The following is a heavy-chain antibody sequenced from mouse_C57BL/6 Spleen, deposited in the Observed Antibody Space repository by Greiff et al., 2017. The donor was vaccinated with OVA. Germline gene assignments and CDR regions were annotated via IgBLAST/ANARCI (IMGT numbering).Heavy chain of an antibody. V-gene: IGHV1-18*01. J-gene: IGHJ1*03. CDR2: INPNNGGT. CDR3: ARSGYFDV. Sequence: EVQLQTSEPELLKPGASVKIPCKASGSKFPDSNMAWVKQSHGKSLGWIGDINPNNGGTIYNQKFKGKATLTVDKSSSTAYMELRSLTSEDTAVYYCARSGYFDVWGTGTTVTVSS. CDR1: GSKFPDSN.